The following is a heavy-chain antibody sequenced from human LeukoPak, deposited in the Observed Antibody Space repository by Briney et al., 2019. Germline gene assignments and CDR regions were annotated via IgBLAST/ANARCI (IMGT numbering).Heavy chain of an antibody. J-gene: IGHJ6*03. V-gene: IGHV4-59*01. CDR2: IFYSGSA. CDR3: ARVFDSGSQAYFYYMDV. Sequence: SETLSLTCTVSGGSINNYYWSWIRQSPGKGLEWIAYIFYSGSASYNPSLKSRVTVSLDTSKTQFSLKLTSVTAADTAVYYCARVFDSGSQAYFYYMDVWGKGTTVTISS. CDR1: GGSINNYY. D-gene: IGHD3-10*01.